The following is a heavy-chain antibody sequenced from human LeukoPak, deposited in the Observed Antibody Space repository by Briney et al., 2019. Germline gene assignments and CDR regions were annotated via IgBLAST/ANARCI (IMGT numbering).Heavy chain of an antibody. CDR2: IYTSGST. Sequence: PSETLSLTCTVSGGSISSYYWSWIRQPAGKGLEWIGRIYTSGSTSYNPSLKSRVLMSVDTSRNQFSLNLSSVTAADTAVYYCARDTGSSRYFDPWGQGTLVTVSS. J-gene: IGHJ5*02. CDR3: ARDTGSSRYFDP. CDR1: GGSISSYY. V-gene: IGHV4-4*07. D-gene: IGHD2-2*01.